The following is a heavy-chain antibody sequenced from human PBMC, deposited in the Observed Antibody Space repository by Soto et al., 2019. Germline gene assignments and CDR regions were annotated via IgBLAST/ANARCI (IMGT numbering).Heavy chain of an antibody. CDR1: GSTFTSYY. CDR3: ARESEDLTSNFDY. J-gene: IGHJ4*02. V-gene: IGHV1-3*01. CDR2: INAGNGNT. Sequence: ASVRFSCNSSGSTFTSYYIQWVLQAPGQRLEWMGWINAGNGNTKYSQKFQDRVTITRDTSASTVYLDLTGLRFEDTAVYYCARESEDLTSNFDYWGQGTLVTVSS.